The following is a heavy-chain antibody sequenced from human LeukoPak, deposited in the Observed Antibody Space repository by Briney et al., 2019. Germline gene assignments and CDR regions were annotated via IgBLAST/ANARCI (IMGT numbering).Heavy chain of an antibody. J-gene: IGHJ6*02. CDR2: IIPILGIA. Sequence: SVKVSCKASGCTFSSYAISWVRQAPGQGLEWMGRIIPILGIANYAQKFQGRVTITADKSTSTAYMELSSLRAEETAVYYCAREGYDSSGYWTPHYYGMDVWGQGTTVTVSS. D-gene: IGHD3-22*01. V-gene: IGHV1-69*04. CDR1: GCTFSSYA. CDR3: AREGYDSSGYWTPHYYGMDV.